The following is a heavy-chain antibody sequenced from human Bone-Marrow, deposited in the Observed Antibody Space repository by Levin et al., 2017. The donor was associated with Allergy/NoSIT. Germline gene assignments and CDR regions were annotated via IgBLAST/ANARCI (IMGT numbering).Heavy chain of an antibody. J-gene: IGHJ1*01. V-gene: IGHV3-30*18. Sequence: PGGSLRLSCAASGFTFSSFGMHWVRQAPGKGLEWVAVISYDGSNKYYGGSVKGRFIISRDNSQNTLYLQMNSLRADDTAVYFCAKSEASGTYTQVQYWGQGTLVTVSS. D-gene: IGHD1-26*01. CDR1: GFTFSSFG. CDR3: AKSEASGTYTQVQY. CDR2: ISYDGSNK.